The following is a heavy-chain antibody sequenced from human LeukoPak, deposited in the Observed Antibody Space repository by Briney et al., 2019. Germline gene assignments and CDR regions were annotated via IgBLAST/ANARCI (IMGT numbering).Heavy chain of an antibody. CDR3: AKDGDTVSGTYYFDMDV. V-gene: IGHV3-30*02. CDR2: IRYDAINK. J-gene: IGHJ6*03. Sequence: GGSLRLSCAASGFTFSSYWMSWVRQAPGKGLEWVAFIRYDAINKYYADSVKGRFTISRDNSRNTLYLQMNSLRAEDTALYYCAKDGDTVSGTYYFDMDVWGKGTTVTISS. D-gene: IGHD1-26*01. CDR1: GFTFSSYW.